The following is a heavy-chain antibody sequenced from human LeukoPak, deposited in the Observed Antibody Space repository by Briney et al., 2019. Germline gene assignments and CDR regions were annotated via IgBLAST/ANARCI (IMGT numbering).Heavy chain of an antibody. D-gene: IGHD2-2*01. J-gene: IGHJ5*02. CDR2: ISGSGGST. V-gene: IGHV3-23*01. CDR3: AKEEGSRYCSSTSCYKYNWFDP. CDR1: GFTFSSYA. Sequence: PGGSLRLSCAASGFTFSSYAMSWVRQAPGKGREWVSAISGSGGSTYYADSVKGRFTISRDNSKNTLYLQMNSLRAEDTAVYYCAKEEGSRYCSSTSCYKYNWFDPWGQGTLVTVSS.